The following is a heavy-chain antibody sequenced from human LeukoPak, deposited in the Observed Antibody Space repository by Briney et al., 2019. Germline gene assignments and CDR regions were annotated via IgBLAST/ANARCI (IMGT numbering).Heavy chain of an antibody. J-gene: IGHJ3*02. Sequence: GGSLRLSCAASGFTFSSYSMNWVRQAPGKGLEWVSYISSSSSTIYHADSVKGRFTISRDKAKNSLYLQMNSLRAEDTAVYYCARGWSGMEWLLPHIWGQGTMVTVSS. CDR3: ARGWSGMEWLLPHI. CDR2: ISSSSSTI. V-gene: IGHV3-48*01. D-gene: IGHD3-3*01. CDR1: GFTFSSYS.